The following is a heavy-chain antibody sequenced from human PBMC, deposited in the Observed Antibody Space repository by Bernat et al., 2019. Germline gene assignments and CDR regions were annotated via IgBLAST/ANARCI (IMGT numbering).Heavy chain of an antibody. CDR3: ARPPAIYGSAPEPFDY. CDR1: GFTFSSYP. CDR2: ISYDGSNK. Sequence: QVQLVESGGGVVQPGRSLRLSCAAPGFTFSSYPMHWVRQAPGKGLEWVAVISYDGSNKYYADSVKGRFTISRDNSKNTLDLQMNSLRAEDTAVYYCARPPAIYGSAPEPFDYWGQGTLVPVSS. D-gene: IGHD3-10*01. J-gene: IGHJ4*02. V-gene: IGHV3-30*01.